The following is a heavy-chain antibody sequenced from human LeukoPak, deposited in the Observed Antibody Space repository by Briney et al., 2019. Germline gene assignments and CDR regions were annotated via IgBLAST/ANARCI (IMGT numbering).Heavy chain of an antibody. CDR3: ARAERVQQLVYYYYYMDV. CDR2: ISSSSSYI. CDR1: GFTFSSYS. J-gene: IGHJ6*03. D-gene: IGHD6-6*01. Sequence: PGGSLRLSCAASGFTFSSYSMNWVRQAPGKGLEWVSSISSSSSYIYYADSVKGRFTISRDNAKNSLYLQMNSLRAEDTAVYYCARAERVQQLVYYYYYMDVWGKGTTATVSS. V-gene: IGHV3-21*01.